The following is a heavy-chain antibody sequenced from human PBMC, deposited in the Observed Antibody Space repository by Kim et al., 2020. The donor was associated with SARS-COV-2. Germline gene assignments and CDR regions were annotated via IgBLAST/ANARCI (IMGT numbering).Heavy chain of an antibody. D-gene: IGHD3-16*01. CDR2: ST. J-gene: IGHJ4*02. CDR3: ARDQGGGWAD. Sequence: STYYADSVKGRFTISSNNSKNTLYLKMNGLRAEDTAVYYCARDQGGGWADWGQGTLVTVSS. V-gene: IGHV3-53*04.